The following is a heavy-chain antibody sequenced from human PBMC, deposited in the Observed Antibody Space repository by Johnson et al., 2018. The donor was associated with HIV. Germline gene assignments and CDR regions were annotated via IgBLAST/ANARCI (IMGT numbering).Heavy chain of an antibody. V-gene: IGHV3-20*04. J-gene: IGHJ3*02. CDR3: ASGLDNWNDRDAFDI. CDR2: INWNGGST. CDR1: GFTFEDHD. Sequence: EVQVVESGGGVVRPGGSLKLSCAASGFTFEDHDMSWVRQIPGKGLEWVSGINWNGGSTGYVDSVKGRFSISRDNAKNSLYLQMNSLRAEDTAVYYCASGLDNWNDRDAFDIWGQGTMGTVSS. D-gene: IGHD1-1*01.